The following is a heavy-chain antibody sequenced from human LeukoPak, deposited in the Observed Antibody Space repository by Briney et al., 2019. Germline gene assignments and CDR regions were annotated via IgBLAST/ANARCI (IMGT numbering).Heavy chain of an antibody. V-gene: IGHV3-7*04. Sequence: GGSLRLSCAASGFILRSYWMGWVRQAPGKGLEWVAIIKQDGSEKHYVDSVKGQFTISRDNAKNSLYLQMNSPRVEDTAVYYCARVSSWPKYSSSSGPADYWGQGTLVTVSS. D-gene: IGHD6-6*01. CDR3: ARVSSWPKYSSSSGPADY. CDR2: IKQDGSEK. CDR1: GFILRSYW. J-gene: IGHJ4*02.